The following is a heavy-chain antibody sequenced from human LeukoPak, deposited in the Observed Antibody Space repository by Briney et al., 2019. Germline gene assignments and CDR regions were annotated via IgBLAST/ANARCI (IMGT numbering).Heavy chain of an antibody. CDR3: AKWGDDYDSRGYAH. D-gene: IGHD3-22*01. CDR1: GFTFNSYA. J-gene: IGHJ4*02. CDR2: ISNNGGST. V-gene: IGHV3-64*01. Sequence: GGSLRLSCAASGFTFNSYAMHWVRQAPGKGLEYVSAISNNGGSTFYANSVKGRFTISRDNSRNTLYLQMGSLRAEDMAVYYCAKWGDDYDSRGYAHWGQGTLVTVSS.